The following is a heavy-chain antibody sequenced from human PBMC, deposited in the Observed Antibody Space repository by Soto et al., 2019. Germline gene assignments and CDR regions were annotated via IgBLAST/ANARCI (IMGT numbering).Heavy chain of an antibody. J-gene: IGHJ5*02. D-gene: IGHD5-18*01. CDR2: IFYRGST. CDR1: GGSISSESHY. Sequence: QLQLQESGPGLVKPSETLSLTCTVFGGSISSESHYWAWIRQPPGKGLEWIGSIFYRGSTYYNPSLKSRVAIAVDTSKNQFSLRLRSVTAADTAVYYCARQGPAYSYGWDGSWGQGTLVTVSS. CDR3: ARQGPAYSYGWDGS. V-gene: IGHV4-39*01.